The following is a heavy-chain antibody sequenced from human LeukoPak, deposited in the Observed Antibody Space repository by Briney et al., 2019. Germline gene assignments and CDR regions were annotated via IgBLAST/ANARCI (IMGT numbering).Heavy chain of an antibody. D-gene: IGHD6-6*01. V-gene: IGHV4-39*07. J-gene: IGHJ5*02. CDR3: ARGGSSTWIDP. CDR2: IYYSGST. Sequence: SETLSLTCTVSGGSISSSSYYWGWIRQPPGKGLEWIGSIYYSGSTYYNPSLKSRVTISVDTSKNQFSPKLSSVTAADTAVYYCARGGSSTWIDPWGQGTLVTVS. CDR1: GGSISSSSYY.